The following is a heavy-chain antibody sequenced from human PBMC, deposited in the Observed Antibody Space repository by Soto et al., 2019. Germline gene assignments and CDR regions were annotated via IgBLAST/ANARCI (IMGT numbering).Heavy chain of an antibody. D-gene: IGHD2-15*01. CDR3: AREGRDSGDGMDV. CDR2: IYYSGST. Sequence: SETLSLTCTVSGGSISSYYWSWIRQPPGKGLGWIGYIYYSGSTNYNPSLKSRVTLAVDRSKNQFSLKLTSVTAADTAVYYCAREGRDSGDGMDVWGQGTTVTVSS. CDR1: GGSISSYY. V-gene: IGHV4-59*12. J-gene: IGHJ6*02.